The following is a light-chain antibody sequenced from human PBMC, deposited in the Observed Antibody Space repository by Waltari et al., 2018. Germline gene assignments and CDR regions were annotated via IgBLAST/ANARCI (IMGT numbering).Light chain of an antibody. V-gene: IGKV1-39*01. CDR3: QQSYSSPPWT. CDR1: QSISTF. Sequence: DIQMTQSPSSLSASVGDRVTITCRASQSISTFLNWYQQKPGRAPKVLIYAASRLLSGVPSRFSGSGSGTDFSLTISNLQPEDFATYHCQQSYSSPPWTFGQGTKVEIK. CDR2: AAS. J-gene: IGKJ1*01.